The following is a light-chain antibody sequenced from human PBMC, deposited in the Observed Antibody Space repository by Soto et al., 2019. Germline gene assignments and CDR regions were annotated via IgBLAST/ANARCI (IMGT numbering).Light chain of an antibody. CDR3: HQYQSYS. V-gene: IGKV1-5*01. J-gene: IGKJ1*01. Sequence: DIQMTQSPSTLSASVVDTVTVTCRASQSVSSWLAWYQQKPGTAPKLLIYHASNLESGVPSRFSGSGSGTDFTLTISSLQPDDFATYYCHQYQSYSFGQGTKVDIK. CDR2: HAS. CDR1: QSVSSW.